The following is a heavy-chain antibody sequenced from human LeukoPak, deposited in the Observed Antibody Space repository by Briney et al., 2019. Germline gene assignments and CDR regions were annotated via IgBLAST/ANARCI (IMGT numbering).Heavy chain of an antibody. CDR2: ISAYNGNT. D-gene: IGHD6-6*01. J-gene: IGHJ5*02. CDR3: ARGMGGISSSSPRVWFDP. Sequence: ASVKVSCKASGYTFTSYGISWVRQAPAQGLEWMGWISAYNGNTNYAQKLQGRVTMTTDTSTSTAYMELRSLRSDDTAVYYCARGMGGISSSSPRVWFDPWGQGTLVTVSS. V-gene: IGHV1-18*01. CDR1: GYTFTSYG.